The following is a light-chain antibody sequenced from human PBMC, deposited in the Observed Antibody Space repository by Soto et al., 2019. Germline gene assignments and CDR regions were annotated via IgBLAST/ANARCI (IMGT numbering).Light chain of an antibody. CDR1: QSVGSQ. CDR3: QQRYNWPPLT. J-gene: IGKJ4*01. CDR2: DAS. Sequence: EIVLTQSPDTLSLSPGERASLSCRVSQSVGSQLAWYQQKPGQAPRLLIYDASNRATGIPARFSGSGSGTDFTLTISSLEPDDFAVYYCQQRYNWPPLTFGGGTKVEIK. V-gene: IGKV3-11*01.